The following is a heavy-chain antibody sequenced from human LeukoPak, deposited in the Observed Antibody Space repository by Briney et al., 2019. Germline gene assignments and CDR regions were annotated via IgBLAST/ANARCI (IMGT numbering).Heavy chain of an antibody. V-gene: IGHV4-34*01. J-gene: IGHJ5*02. CDR2: ITHSGIT. CDR1: GGSFSGYY. D-gene: IGHD3-10*01. Sequence: SETLSLTCAVSGGSFSGYYWSWVRQPPGKGLEWIGEITHSGITNYNPSLKSRVTTSVDTSKNQFSLKVRSVTAADTAVYYCARGFQYYYGSGSPWGQGTLVTVSS. CDR3: ARGFQYYYGSGSP.